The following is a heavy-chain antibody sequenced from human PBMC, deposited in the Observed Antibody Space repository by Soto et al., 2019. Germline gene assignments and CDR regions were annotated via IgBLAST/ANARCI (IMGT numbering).Heavy chain of an antibody. CDR3: ARHSAAAMVFNYVDY. Sequence: PSETLSLTCTVSGGSISSSSYYWGWIRQPPGKGREWIGSIYYSGSTYYNPSLKSRVTISVDTSKNPFSLKLSSLTAADTAVYYCARHSAAAMVFNYVDYWGQGTLVTVSS. V-gene: IGHV4-39*01. D-gene: IGHD5-18*01. CDR1: GGSISSSSYY. J-gene: IGHJ4*02. CDR2: IYYSGST.